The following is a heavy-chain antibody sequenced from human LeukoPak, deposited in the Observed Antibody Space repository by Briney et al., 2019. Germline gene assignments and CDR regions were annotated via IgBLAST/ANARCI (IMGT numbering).Heavy chain of an antibody. Sequence: SETLSLTCTVSGYSISSGYYWGWIRQPPGKGLEWIGSIYHSGSTYYNPSLKSRVTIPVDTSKNQFSLKLSSVTAADTAVYYCAVTISGYSYGTDYWGQGTLVTVSS. J-gene: IGHJ4*02. CDR1: GYSISSGYY. D-gene: IGHD5-18*01. CDR3: AVTISGYSYGTDY. V-gene: IGHV4-38-2*02. CDR2: IYHSGST.